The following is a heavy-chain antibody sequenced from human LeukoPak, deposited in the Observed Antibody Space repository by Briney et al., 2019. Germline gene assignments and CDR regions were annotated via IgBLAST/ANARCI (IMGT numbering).Heavy chain of an antibody. CDR1: GFTFSSYG. D-gene: IGHD3-9*01. CDR3: ARHLGYDILTGYFDY. CDR2: IRYDGSNK. Sequence: ETGGSLRLSCAASGFTFSSYGMHWVRQAPGKGLEWVAFIRYDGSNKYYADSVKGRFTISRDNAKNSLYLQMNSLRAEDTAVYYCARHLGYDILTGYFDYWGQGTLVTVSS. J-gene: IGHJ4*02. V-gene: IGHV3-30*02.